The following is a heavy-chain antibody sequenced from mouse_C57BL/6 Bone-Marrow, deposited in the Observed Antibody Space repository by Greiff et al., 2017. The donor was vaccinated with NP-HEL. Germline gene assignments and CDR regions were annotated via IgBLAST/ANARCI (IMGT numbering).Heavy chain of an antibody. D-gene: IGHD2-3*01. J-gene: IGHJ3*01. CDR1: GFSLTSYA. CDR2: IWTGGGT. Sequence: VKLVESGPGLVAPSQSLSITCTVSGFSLTSYAISWVRQPPGKGLEWLGVIWTGGGTNYNSALKSRLSISKDNSKSQVFLKMNSLQTDDTARYYCATHDGYYSAWFAYWGQGTLVTVSA. V-gene: IGHV2-9-1*01. CDR3: ATHDGYYSAWFAY.